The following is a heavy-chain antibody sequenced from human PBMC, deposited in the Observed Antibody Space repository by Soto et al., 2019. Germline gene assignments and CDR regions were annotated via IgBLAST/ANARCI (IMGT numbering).Heavy chain of an antibody. V-gene: IGHV3-30-3*01. J-gene: IGHJ4*02. D-gene: IGHD3-9*01. Sequence: GGSLRLSCAASGFTFSNYPMHWVRQAPSKGLEWVAVISSDGSNKYYADAVKGRFTITRDKSKNTLFLQMSSLRPEDTAVYYCARGLQPFFDWAPFDFWGQETLVTVSS. CDR3: ARGLQPFFDWAPFDF. CDR2: ISSDGSNK. CDR1: GFTFSNYP.